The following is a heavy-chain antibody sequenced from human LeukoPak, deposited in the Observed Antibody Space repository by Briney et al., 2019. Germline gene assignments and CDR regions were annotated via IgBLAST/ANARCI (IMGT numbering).Heavy chain of an antibody. V-gene: IGHV1-69*13. D-gene: IGHD3-22*01. CDR2: IIPIFGTA. CDR3: ARDRYGHYYDSSGGLN. Sequence: ASVKVSSKASGGTFSSYAISWVRQAPGQGLEWMGGIIPIFGTANYAQKFQGRVTITADESTSTAYMELSSLRSEDTAVYYCARDRYGHYYDSSGGLNWGQGTLVTVSS. J-gene: IGHJ4*02. CDR1: GGTFSSYA.